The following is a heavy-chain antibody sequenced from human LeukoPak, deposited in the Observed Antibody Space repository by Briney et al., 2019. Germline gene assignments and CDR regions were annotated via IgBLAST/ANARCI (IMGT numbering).Heavy chain of an antibody. J-gene: IGHJ6*03. Sequence: SVKVSCKASGYTFTGYYMHWVRQAPGQGLEWMGGIIPIFGTANYAQKFQGRVTITADESTSTAYMELSSLRSEDTAVYYCARMSVYYYYMDVWGKGTTVSVSS. V-gene: IGHV1-69*13. CDR3: ARMSVYYYYMDV. CDR1: GYTFTGYY. CDR2: IIPIFGTA.